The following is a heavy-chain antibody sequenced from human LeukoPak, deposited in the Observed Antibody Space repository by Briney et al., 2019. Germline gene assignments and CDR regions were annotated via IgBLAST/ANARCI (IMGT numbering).Heavy chain of an antibody. Sequence: PGGSLRLSCAASGFSISDYFMSWIRQAPGKGLEWVSYSSSSGGTTNYADSVKGRFSISRDNAKNSLYLQMNSLRAEDTAVYYCARDRGAVTGGYFDYWGQGSLVTVSS. CDR2: SSSSGGTT. CDR1: GFSISDYF. J-gene: IGHJ4*02. V-gene: IGHV3-11*01. D-gene: IGHD6-19*01. CDR3: ARDRGAVTGGYFDY.